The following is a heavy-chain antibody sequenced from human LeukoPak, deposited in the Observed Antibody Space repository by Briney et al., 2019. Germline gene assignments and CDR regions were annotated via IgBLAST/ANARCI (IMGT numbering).Heavy chain of an antibody. D-gene: IGHD7-27*01. CDR2: IIHSGDRT. Sequence: GGSLRLSCVASGFTLSNYAMNWVRQAPGKGLEWVSIIIHSGDRTYYTDSVKGRFTISRDNSKNTLYLQMNNLRPEDTAVYYCSEDLRAAGNGDFFDHWGQGTLVTVSS. CDR1: GFTLSNYA. CDR3: SEDLRAAGNGDFFDH. J-gene: IGHJ5*02. V-gene: IGHV3-23*01.